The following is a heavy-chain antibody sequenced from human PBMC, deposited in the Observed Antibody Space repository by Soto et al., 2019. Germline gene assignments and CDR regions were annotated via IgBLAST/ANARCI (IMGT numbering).Heavy chain of an antibody. J-gene: IGHJ4*02. CDR2: ISSTTNYI. Sequence: EVQLVESGGGLVKPGGSLRLSCAASGFTFTRYSMNWVRQAPGKGLEWVSSISSTTNYIYHGDTMKGRFTISSDNAKNSLYLEMSSLRAEDTAVYYCPRESEDLTSNFDYWGQGTLVTVSS. CDR3: PRESEDLTSNFDY. CDR1: GFTFTRYS. V-gene: IGHV3-21*06.